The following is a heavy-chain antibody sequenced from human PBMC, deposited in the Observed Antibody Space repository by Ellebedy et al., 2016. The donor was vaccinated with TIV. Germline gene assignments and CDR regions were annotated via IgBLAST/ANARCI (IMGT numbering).Heavy chain of an antibody. D-gene: IGHD3-3*01. Sequence: GESLKISCAASGFTFSNAWMSWVRQAPGKGLGWVGRIKSKTDGGTTDYAAPVKGRFTISRDDSKNTLYLQMNSLRAEDTAVYYCASLTIFGVVAPFDIWGQGTMVTVSS. J-gene: IGHJ3*02. CDR2: IKSKTDGGTT. V-gene: IGHV3-15*01. CDR3: ASLTIFGVVAPFDI. CDR1: GFTFSNAW.